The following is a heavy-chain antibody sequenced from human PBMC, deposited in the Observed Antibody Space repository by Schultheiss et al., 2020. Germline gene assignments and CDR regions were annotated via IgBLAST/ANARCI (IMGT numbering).Heavy chain of an antibody. Sequence: SQTLSLTCTVSGGSISSSSYYWGWIRQPPGKGLEWIGSIYYSGSTFYNASLRSRVTISVDTSKNQFSLKLSSVTAADSAVYYCARQDCSSRANCYFTDVWGKGTTVTVSS. V-gene: IGHV4-39*01. CDR2: IYYSGST. CDR1: GGSISSSSYY. J-gene: IGHJ6*04. CDR3: ARQDCSSRANCYFTDV. D-gene: IGHD2-2*01.